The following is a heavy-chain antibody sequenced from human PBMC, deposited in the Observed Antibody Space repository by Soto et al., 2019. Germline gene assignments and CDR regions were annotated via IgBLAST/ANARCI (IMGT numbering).Heavy chain of an antibody. J-gene: IGHJ4*02. CDR3: VRVGGYYGDYPNFDY. Sequence: PSETLSLTCSVSGSSISPYYWSWLRQPPGKGLERIGYIHYSGSTKYNPSLRGRVTISVDTSKNQFSLRLISVTAADTAVYFCVRVGGYYGDYPNFDYWGQGTLVTVSS. CDR1: GSSISPYY. D-gene: IGHD4-17*01. CDR2: IHYSGST. V-gene: IGHV4-59*01.